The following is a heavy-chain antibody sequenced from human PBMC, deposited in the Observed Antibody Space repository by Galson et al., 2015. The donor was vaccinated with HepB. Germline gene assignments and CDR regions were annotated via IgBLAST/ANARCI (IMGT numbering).Heavy chain of an antibody. CDR1: GGSITSDY. CDR3: AREVMVPVSRYFFYYMDV. V-gene: IGHV4-59*01. Sequence: ETLSLTCTVSGGSITSDYWSWIRQPPGKGLEWIGYIYYSGSTNYHPSLKSRVSISVDTSKNQFSLKLDSVTAADTAVYYCAREVMVPVSRYFFYYMDVWGNGTTVTVSS. J-gene: IGHJ6*03. D-gene: IGHD2-8*01. CDR2: IYYSGST.